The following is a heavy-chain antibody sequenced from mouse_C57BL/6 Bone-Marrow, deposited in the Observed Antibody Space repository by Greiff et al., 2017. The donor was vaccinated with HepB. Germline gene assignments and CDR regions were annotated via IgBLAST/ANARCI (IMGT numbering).Heavy chain of an antibody. CDR3: ARHVITTVVAPYYAMDY. J-gene: IGHJ4*01. CDR1: EYEFPSHD. CDR2: INSDGGST. Sequence: EVQRVESGGGLVQPGESLKLSCESNEYEFPSHDMSWVRKTPEKRLELVAAINSDGGSTYYPDTMERRFIISRDNTKKTLYLQMSSLRSEDTALYYCARHVITTVVAPYYAMDYWGQGTSVTVSS. V-gene: IGHV5-2*01. D-gene: IGHD1-1*01.